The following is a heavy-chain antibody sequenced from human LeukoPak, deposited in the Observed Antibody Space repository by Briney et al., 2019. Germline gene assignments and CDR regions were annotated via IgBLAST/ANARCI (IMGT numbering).Heavy chain of an antibody. D-gene: IGHD6-19*01. Sequence: PGGSLRLSCAASGFTFSSYAMSWVRQAPGKGLEWVANIKQDGNEKYYVDSVKDRFTISRDNAKNSLYLQMNSLRAEDTAVYYCARTGGSSGWYSPALLKYYFDYWGQGTLVTVSS. V-gene: IGHV3-7*01. J-gene: IGHJ4*02. CDR2: IKQDGNEK. CDR1: GFTFSSYA. CDR3: ARTGGSSGWYSPALLKYYFDY.